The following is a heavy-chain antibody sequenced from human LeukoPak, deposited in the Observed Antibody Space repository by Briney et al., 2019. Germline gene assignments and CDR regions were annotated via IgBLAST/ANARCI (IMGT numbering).Heavy chain of an antibody. CDR1: GGSISSYY. CDR2: IYYSGST. J-gene: IGHJ5*02. D-gene: IGHD2-2*01. V-gene: IGHV4-59*01. CDR3: ARVLPAANWFDP. Sequence: SETLSLTCTVSGGSISSYYWSWIRQPPGKGLEWIGYIYYSGSTNYNPSLKGRVTISIDTSKNQFSLRLSSLTAADTAVYYRARVLPAANWFDPWGQGTLVTVSS.